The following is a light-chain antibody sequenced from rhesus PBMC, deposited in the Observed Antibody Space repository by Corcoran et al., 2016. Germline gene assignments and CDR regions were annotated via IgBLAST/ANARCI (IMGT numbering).Light chain of an antibody. Sequence: DIQMTQSPSSLSASVGDRVTITCRASQGISNWLAWYQQKPGKAPKLLLYRASNLETGVPSRFSGSGAGTDFTLAISSLQPEGIATYYCPQHDNSPFTFGPGTKLDI. CDR3: PQHDNSPFT. CDR1: QGISNW. V-gene: IGKV1-69*01. J-gene: IGKJ3*01. CDR2: RAS.